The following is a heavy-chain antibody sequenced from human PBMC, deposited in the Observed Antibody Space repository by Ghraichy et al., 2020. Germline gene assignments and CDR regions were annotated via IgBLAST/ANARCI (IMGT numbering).Heavy chain of an antibody. D-gene: IGHD3-22*01. CDR2: IYSGGST. CDR1: GFIVNTVY. J-gene: IGHJ6*02. V-gene: IGHV3-66*01. CDR3: ARDAYYYDSSGAPELGMDV. Sequence: GGSLRLSCSASGFIVNTVYMNWVRQAPGKGLEWVSVIYSGGSTNYADSLKGRCTISRDSSKNVVYLLMNSLRAEDMAVYYCARDAYYYDSSGAPELGMDVWGQGTTVTVSS.